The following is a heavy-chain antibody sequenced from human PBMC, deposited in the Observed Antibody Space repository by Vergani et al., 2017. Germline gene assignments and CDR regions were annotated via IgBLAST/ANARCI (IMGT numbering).Heavy chain of an antibody. V-gene: IGHV3-23*01. J-gene: IGHJ4*02. CDR2: ISVNVFDK. D-gene: IGHD6-19*01. Sequence: EVQLLESGGGLVQPGGSLRLSCAASGFTFKNYAMTWVRQAPGKGLEWVSTISVNVFDKLYADSVKGRFTISRDNSKNMLYLQMNSLRADDTAVYYCARDVPLYVSSGWYHWGQGTLVTVSS. CDR3: ARDVPLYVSSGWYH. CDR1: GFTFKNYA.